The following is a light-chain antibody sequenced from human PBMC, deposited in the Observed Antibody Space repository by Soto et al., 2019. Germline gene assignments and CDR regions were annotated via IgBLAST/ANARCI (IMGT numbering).Light chain of an antibody. V-gene: IGKV3-15*01. CDR2: GAS. CDR1: QSVRTK. CDR3: QQYNSWPPIT. Sequence: EIVMTQSPATLSVSPGEGATLSFRASQSVRTKLAWYQQKAGQAPRLLIYGASTRATGIPDRFSGSGSGTEFTLTISSLQSEDFAVYYCQQYNSWPPITFGQGTRLEIK. J-gene: IGKJ5*01.